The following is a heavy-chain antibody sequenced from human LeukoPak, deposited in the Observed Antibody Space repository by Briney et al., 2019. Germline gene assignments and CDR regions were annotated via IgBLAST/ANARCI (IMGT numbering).Heavy chain of an antibody. CDR3: ARVLY. V-gene: IGHV3-15*01. CDR1: GFTFSNAW. J-gene: IGHJ4*02. CDR2: IKSKTGGGTT. Sequence: GGSLRLSCAASGFTFSNAWMNWVRQAPGKGLEWVGRIKSKTGGGTTDYAAPVKGRFTISRDDSKNTLYLQMNSLKTEDTAVYYCARVLYWGQGTLVTVSS.